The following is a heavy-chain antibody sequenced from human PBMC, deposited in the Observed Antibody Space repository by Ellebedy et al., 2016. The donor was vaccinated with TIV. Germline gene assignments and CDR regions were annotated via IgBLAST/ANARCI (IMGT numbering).Heavy chain of an antibody. V-gene: IGHV3-21*01. CDR1: GFTFSTYS. CDR3: ARCVVAHAAFDI. Sequence: GESLKTSCAASGFTFSTYSMNWVRQAPGKGLEWVSSISGSRSYIYYADSVKGRFTISRDNAKNSLYLQMNSLRGEDTAVYYCARCVVAHAAFDIWGQGTMVTVSS. J-gene: IGHJ3*02. D-gene: IGHD2-15*01. CDR2: ISGSRSYI.